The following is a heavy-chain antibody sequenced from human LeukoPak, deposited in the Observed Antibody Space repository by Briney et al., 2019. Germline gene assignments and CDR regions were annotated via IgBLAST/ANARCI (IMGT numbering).Heavy chain of an antibody. CDR1: GGSFSGYY. Sequence: SETLSLTCAVYGGSFSGYYWSWIRQPPGKGLEWIGEINHSGSTNYNPSLKSRVTISVDTSKNQFPLKLSSVTAADTAVYYCARARKGVVVAATRGNFDYWGQGTLVTVSS. V-gene: IGHV4-34*01. CDR2: INHSGST. D-gene: IGHD2-15*01. J-gene: IGHJ4*02. CDR3: ARARKGVVVAATRGNFDY.